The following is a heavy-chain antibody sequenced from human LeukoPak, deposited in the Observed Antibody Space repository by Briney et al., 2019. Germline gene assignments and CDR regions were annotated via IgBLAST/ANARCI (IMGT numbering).Heavy chain of an antibody. D-gene: IGHD2-2*01. Sequence: ASVKVSCKASGYTFTGYYMHWVRQAPGQGLEWMGWINPNSGGTNYAQKFQGRVTMTRDTSISTAYMELSRLRSDDTAAYYCARDVPAATYYYYYYGMDVWGQGTTVTVSS. V-gene: IGHV1-2*02. CDR2: INPNSGGT. J-gene: IGHJ6*02. CDR3: ARDVPAATYYYYYYGMDV. CDR1: GYTFTGYY.